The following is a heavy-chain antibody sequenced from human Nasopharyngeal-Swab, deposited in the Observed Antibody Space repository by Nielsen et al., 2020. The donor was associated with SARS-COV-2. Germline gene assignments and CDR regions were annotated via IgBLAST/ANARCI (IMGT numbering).Heavy chain of an antibody. CDR1: GFTFSSYG. V-gene: IGHV3-30*18. J-gene: IGHJ4*02. CDR2: ISYDGSNK. Sequence: GESLKISCAASGFTFSSYGMHWVRQAPGKGLEWVAVISYDGSNKYYADSVRGRFTISRDNSKNTLYLQMNSLRAEDMAVYYCAKPRDGGYGSPFDYWGQGTLVTVSS. CDR3: AKPRDGGYGSPFDY. D-gene: IGHD3-10*01.